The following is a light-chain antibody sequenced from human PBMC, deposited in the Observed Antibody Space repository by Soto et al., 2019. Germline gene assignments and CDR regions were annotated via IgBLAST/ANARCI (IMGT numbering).Light chain of an antibody. Sequence: QSVLTQPPSASGTPGQRVTISCSGSSSNIGSNTVNWYQELPGTAPKLLIYSNNQRPSGVPDRFSGSKSGTSVSLAISGLQSEDDADYYCAAWDARLNGVVLGGGTQLTVL. V-gene: IGLV1-44*01. CDR1: SSNIGSNT. CDR3: AAWDARLNGVV. J-gene: IGLJ3*02. CDR2: SNN.